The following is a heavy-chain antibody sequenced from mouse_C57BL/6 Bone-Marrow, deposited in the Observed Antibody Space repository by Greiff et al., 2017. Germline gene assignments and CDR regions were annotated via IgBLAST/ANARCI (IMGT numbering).Heavy chain of an antibody. CDR3: ARGSLSMDY. Sequence: QVQLKQSGAELVKPGASVKMSCKASGYTFTSYWITWVKQRPGQGLEWIGDIYPGSGSTNYNEKFKSKATLTVDTSSSTAYMQLSSLTSEDSAVYYCARGSLSMDYWGQGTSVTVSS. CDR2: IYPGSGST. V-gene: IGHV1-55*01. CDR1: GYTFTSYW. J-gene: IGHJ4*01. D-gene: IGHD6-2*01.